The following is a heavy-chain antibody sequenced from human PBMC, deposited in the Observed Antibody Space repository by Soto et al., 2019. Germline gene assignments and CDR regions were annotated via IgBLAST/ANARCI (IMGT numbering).Heavy chain of an antibody. V-gene: IGHV1-8*01. CDR2: MNPSTGKT. Sequence: QVQLVQSGAEVKRPGASVRVSCEASGYPFTSSDINWVRQAPGQGLEWMGWMNPSTGKTNYAQKFQGRVLMTRNTSISTAYLDLSSLRSEDTAIYYCSRTPIDYWGQGTLVTVSS. CDR1: GYPFTSSD. J-gene: IGHJ4*02. CDR3: SRTPIDY.